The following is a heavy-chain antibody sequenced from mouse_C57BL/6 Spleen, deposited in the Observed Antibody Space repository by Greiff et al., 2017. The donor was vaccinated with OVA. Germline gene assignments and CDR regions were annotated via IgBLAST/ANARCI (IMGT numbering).Heavy chain of an antibody. V-gene: IGHV1-15*01. Sequence: QVQLQQSGAELVRPGASVTLSCKASGYTFTDYEMHWVKQTPVHGLEWIGAIDPETGGTDYNQKFKGKAILTADKSSSTAYMELRSLTSEDSAVYYCTRDSYYYGSSYIDYWGQGTTLTVSS. J-gene: IGHJ2*01. CDR1: GYTFTDYE. CDR3: TRDSYYYGSSYIDY. CDR2: IDPETGGT. D-gene: IGHD1-1*01.